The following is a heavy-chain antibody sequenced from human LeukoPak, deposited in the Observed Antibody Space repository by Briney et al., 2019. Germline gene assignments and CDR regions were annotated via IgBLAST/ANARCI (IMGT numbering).Heavy chain of an antibody. CDR1: GYSLSRGHY. Sequence: SETLSLTCAVSGYSLSRGHYWGWIRQPPGKGLEWIGSLYHSGSPYYSPSLRGRVTISVDTSKNHISLKLSSVTAADTAVYYCARVIGYSYGYAIDYWGQGTPVTVSS. D-gene: IGHD5-18*01. J-gene: IGHJ4*02. V-gene: IGHV4-38-2*01. CDR3: ARVIGYSYGYAIDY. CDR2: LYHSGSP.